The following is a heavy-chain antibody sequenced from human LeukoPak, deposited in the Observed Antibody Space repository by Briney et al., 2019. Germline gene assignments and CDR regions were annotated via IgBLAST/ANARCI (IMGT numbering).Heavy chain of an antibody. D-gene: IGHD3-16*01. J-gene: IGHJ4*02. V-gene: IGHV4-4*07. Sequence: SETLSLTCTVSGGSISSYYWSWIRQPAGKGLEWIGRIYTSGSTNYNPSPKSRVTMSVDTSKNQFSLNLSSEAAADTALYYCARDRSGGDPQDYWGQGTLVTVSS. CDR3: ARDRSGGDPQDY. CDR1: GGSISSYY. CDR2: IYTSGST.